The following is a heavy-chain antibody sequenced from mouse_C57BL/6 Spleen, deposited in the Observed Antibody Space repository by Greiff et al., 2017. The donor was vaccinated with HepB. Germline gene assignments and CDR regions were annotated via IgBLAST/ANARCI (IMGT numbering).Heavy chain of an antibody. Sequence: EVQLQQSGPELVKPGASVKISCKASGYSFTDYNMNWVKQSHGKSLEWIGVINPNYGTTSYNQKFKGKATLTVDQSSSTAYMQRNSLTSEDSAVYYCARWGDYDGYAMDYWGQGTSVTVSS. J-gene: IGHJ4*01. CDR1: GYSFTDYN. V-gene: IGHV1-39*01. CDR2: INPNYGTT. CDR3: ARWGDYDGYAMDY. D-gene: IGHD2-4*01.